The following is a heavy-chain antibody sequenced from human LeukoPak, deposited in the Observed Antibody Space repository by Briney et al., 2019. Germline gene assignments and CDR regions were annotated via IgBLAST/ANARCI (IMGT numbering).Heavy chain of an antibody. Sequence: GGSLRLSCAASGFTFSAYAMHWVRQAPGKGLEWVSSILRRVSYIYYADSVKGRFTISRDNAKNSLYLQMNSLRAEDTAVYYCARDLSGTTFFDYYCYYMDVWGKGTTVTVSS. D-gene: IGHD1-7*01. CDR2: ILRRVSYI. V-gene: IGHV3-21*01. J-gene: IGHJ6*03. CDR3: ARDLSGTTFFDYYCYYMDV. CDR1: GFTFSAYA.